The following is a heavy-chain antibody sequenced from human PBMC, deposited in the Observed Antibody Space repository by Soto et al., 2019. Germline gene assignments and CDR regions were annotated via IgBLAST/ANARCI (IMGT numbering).Heavy chain of an antibody. Sequence: QVQLQQWGAGLLKPSETLSLTCAVYGGSFSGYYWSWIRQPPGKGLEWIGEINHSGSTNYNPSLKSRVTISVDTSKNQFSLKLSSVTAADTVVYYCARGWGRISDFWGQGALVAVSS. V-gene: IGHV4-34*01. J-gene: IGHJ4*02. CDR3: ARGWGRISDF. D-gene: IGHD7-27*01. CDR1: GGSFSGYY. CDR2: INHSGST.